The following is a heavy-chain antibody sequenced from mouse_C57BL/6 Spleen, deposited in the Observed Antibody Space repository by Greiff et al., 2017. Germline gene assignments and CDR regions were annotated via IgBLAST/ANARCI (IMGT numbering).Heavy chain of an antibody. CDR3: ARPDLYYYGSSPGNWFAY. J-gene: IGHJ3*01. D-gene: IGHD1-1*01. CDR1: GFTFSDYG. CDR2: ISSGSSTI. V-gene: IGHV5-17*01. Sequence: EVKLVESGGGLVKPGGSLKLSCAASGFTFSDYGMHWVRQAPEKGLEWVAYISSGSSTIYYAVTVKGRFTISRDNATNTLFLQMTSLRSEDTAMYYCARPDLYYYGSSPGNWFAYWGQGTLVTVSA.